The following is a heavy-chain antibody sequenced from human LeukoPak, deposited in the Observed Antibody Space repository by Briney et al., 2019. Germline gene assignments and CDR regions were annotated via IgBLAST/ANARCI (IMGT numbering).Heavy chain of an antibody. CDR2: INPNSGGT. J-gene: IGHJ4*02. CDR3: ARRVGGGTTVTMDY. D-gene: IGHD4-11*01. Sequence: ASVKVSCKASGYTFTGYYMYWVRQAPGQGLEWMGWINPNSGGTMYAQKFQGRVTMTRDTSINTAYMELSTLRSDDTAVYYCARRVGGGTTVTMDYWGQGTLVTVSS. CDR1: GYTFTGYY. V-gene: IGHV1-2*02.